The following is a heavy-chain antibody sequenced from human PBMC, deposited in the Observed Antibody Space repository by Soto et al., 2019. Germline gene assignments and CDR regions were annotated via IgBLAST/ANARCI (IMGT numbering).Heavy chain of an antibody. CDR2: IYYSGST. V-gene: IGHV4-39*01. CDR1: GFSISSSSYY. CDR3: ARQKITMIVVVNDY. D-gene: IGHD3-22*01. J-gene: IGHJ4*02. Sequence: SETLSLTCTVSGFSISSSSYYWVWIRQPPGKGLEWIGSIYYSGSTYYNPSLKSRVTISVDTSKNQFSLKLSSVTAADTAVYYCARQKITMIVVVNDYWGQGTLVTVSS.